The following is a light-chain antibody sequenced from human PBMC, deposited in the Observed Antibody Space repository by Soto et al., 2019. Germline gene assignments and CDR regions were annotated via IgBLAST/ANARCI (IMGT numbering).Light chain of an antibody. Sequence: DIEMTQSPASLSASPGESVTITCRAGQNISSYLNWYQLKPGKAPKRLIYAASSMQTSVPARFSGSGSGTEFTLTVSSLQPEDFATDYCQQYYNRPITFGPGTKVDIE. CDR1: QNISSY. J-gene: IGKJ3*01. CDR2: AAS. CDR3: QQYYNRPIT. V-gene: IGKV1-39*01.